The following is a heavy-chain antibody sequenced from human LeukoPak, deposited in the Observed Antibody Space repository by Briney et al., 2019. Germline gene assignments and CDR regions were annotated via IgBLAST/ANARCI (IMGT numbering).Heavy chain of an antibody. Sequence: GGSLRLSCAASGFTFISYAMSWVRQAPGKGLEWVSAISGSGGSTYYADSVKGRFPISRENSKNTLYLQMNSLRAEDRDVYYCAKLWGGDSGGYYFDYWGQGTLVTVSS. J-gene: IGHJ4*02. D-gene: IGHD3-16*01. CDR2: ISGSGGST. CDR3: AKLWGGDSGGYYFDY. CDR1: GFTFISYA. V-gene: IGHV3-23*01.